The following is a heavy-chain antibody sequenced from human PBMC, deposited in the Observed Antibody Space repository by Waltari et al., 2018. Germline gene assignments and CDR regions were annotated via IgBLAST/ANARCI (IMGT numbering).Heavy chain of an antibody. CDR2: INPSGGKT. J-gene: IGHJ6*02. D-gene: IGHD2-21*01. V-gene: IGHV1-46*01. CDR3: ARDTGALWMDV. CDR1: EYTFTSSY. Sequence: QVQLVQSGAEVKKPGASVKISCKTSEYTFTSSYIHWVRQAPGQGLEWIGIINPSGGKTIDEKKFQGRVTMTRDTSTSTVYMELSSLRSEDTAVYYCARDTGALWMDVWGQGTTVTVSS.